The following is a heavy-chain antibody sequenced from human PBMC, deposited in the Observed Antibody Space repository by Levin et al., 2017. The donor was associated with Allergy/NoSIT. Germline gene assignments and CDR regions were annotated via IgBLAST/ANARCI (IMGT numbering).Heavy chain of an antibody. J-gene: IGHJ2*01. CDR2: VYYGGST. D-gene: IGHD2-15*01. V-gene: IGHV4-39*07. CDR1: GGSISSISTSTYY. CDR3: AREFCSGGSCFRNWYFDL. Sequence: SETLSLTCTVSGGSISSISTSTYYWGWIRRPPGKGLEWIGSVYYGGSTYYNPSLKSRAIISVESSSETSKNQFSLRLSSATAADTAVYYCAREFCSGGSCFRNWYFDLWGRGTLVSVSS.